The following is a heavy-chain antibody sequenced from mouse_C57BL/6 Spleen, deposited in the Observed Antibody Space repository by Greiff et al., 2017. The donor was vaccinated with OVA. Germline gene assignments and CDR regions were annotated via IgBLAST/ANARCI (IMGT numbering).Heavy chain of an antibody. Sequence: VQLQQSGAELVKPGASVKISCKASGYAFSSYWMNWVKQRPGKGLEWIGQIYPGDGDTNYNGKFKGKATLTADKSSSTAYMQLSSLTSEDSAVYFCARITTVVAEYFDVWGTGTTVTVSS. J-gene: IGHJ1*03. D-gene: IGHD1-1*01. CDR3: ARITTVVAEYFDV. CDR2: IYPGDGDT. V-gene: IGHV1-80*01. CDR1: GYAFSSYW.